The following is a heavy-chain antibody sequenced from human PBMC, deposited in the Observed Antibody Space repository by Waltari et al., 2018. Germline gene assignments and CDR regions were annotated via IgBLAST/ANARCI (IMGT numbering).Heavy chain of an antibody. V-gene: IGHV4-34*01. CDR2: INHSGST. CDR1: GGSFSGYY. J-gene: IGHJ5*02. CDR3: ARHGRITIFGVVIPWFDP. D-gene: IGHD3-3*01. Sequence: QVQLQQWGAGLLKPSETLSLTCAVYGGSFSGYYWSWIRQPPGKGLEWIGEINHSGSTNYNPSLKSRVTISVDTSKNQCSLKLSSVTAADTAVYYCARHGRITIFGVVIPWFDPWGQGTLVTVSS.